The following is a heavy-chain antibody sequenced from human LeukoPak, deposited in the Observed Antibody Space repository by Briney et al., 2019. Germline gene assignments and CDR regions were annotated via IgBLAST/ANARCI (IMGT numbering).Heavy chain of an antibody. CDR1: DFSFITYA. V-gene: IGHV3-23*01. D-gene: IGHD3-10*01. J-gene: IGHJ4*02. CDR2: ISGGGDAT. CDR3: AKVAKYYYGPETYYFFEQ. Sequence: GGSLRLSCAAPDFSFITYAMSWVRQAPGKGLEWVSTISGGGDATYYADSVKGRFTISRDNSKNTLYLQMNSLRVEDTAVYYCAKVAKYYYGPETYYFFEQWGQGTPVTASS.